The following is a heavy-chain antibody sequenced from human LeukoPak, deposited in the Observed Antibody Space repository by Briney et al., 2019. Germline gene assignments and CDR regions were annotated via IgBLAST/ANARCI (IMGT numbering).Heavy chain of an antibody. D-gene: IGHD2-15*01. CDR1: GFTFRNCA. CDR2: ISGTGYNT. J-gene: IGHJ4*02. Sequence: PGGSLRLSCAASGFTFRNCAMSWVRQAPGKGLEWVSGISGTGYNTYYADSVKGRFTISRDNSKNTLYLQMNSLRAEDTAVYYCANWVVGATPFDYWGQGTLVTVSS. V-gene: IGHV3-23*01. CDR3: ANWVVGATPFDY.